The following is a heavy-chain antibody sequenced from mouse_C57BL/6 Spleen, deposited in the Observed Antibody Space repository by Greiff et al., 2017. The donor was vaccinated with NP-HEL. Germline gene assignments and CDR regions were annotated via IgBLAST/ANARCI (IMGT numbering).Heavy chain of an antibody. Sequence: EVQLQESGPGLVKPSQSLSLTCSVTGYSITSGYYWNWIRQFPGNKLEWMGYISYDGSNNYNPSLKNRISITRDTSKNQFFLKLNSVTTEDTATYYCAREGGTTAVASLDYWGQGTTLTVSS. CDR3: AREGGTTAVASLDY. CDR1: GYSITSGYY. CDR2: ISYDGSN. J-gene: IGHJ2*01. V-gene: IGHV3-6*01. D-gene: IGHD1-1*01.